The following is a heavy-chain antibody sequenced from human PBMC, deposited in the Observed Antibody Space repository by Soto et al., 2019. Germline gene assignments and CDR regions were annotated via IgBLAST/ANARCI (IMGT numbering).Heavy chain of an antibody. CDR2: ISGSGGST. V-gene: IGHV3-23*01. D-gene: IGHD3-22*01. CDR3: AKVYAGSGYYYFDY. J-gene: IGHJ4*02. Sequence: GGSLRLSCAASGFTFSSYAMSWVSQAPGKGLEWVSAISGSGGSTYYADSVKGRFTISRDNSKNTLYLQMNSLRAEDTAVYYCAKVYAGSGYYYFDYWGQGTLVTVSS. CDR1: GFTFSSYA.